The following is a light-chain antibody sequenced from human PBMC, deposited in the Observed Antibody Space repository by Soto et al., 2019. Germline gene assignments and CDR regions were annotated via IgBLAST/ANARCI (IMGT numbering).Light chain of an antibody. Sequence: EVVLTQCPVTLSLSPVEGATLSCRASQSVVTSYLAWYQQKYGQSPRLLIYGALYRAPGIPDRFSGSGSGTDFTLSISRLEPEDFAVYYCQQYGSSPPITFGQGTRLEIK. J-gene: IGKJ5*01. CDR3: QQYGSSPPIT. V-gene: IGKV3-20*01. CDR2: GAL. CDR1: QSVVTSY.